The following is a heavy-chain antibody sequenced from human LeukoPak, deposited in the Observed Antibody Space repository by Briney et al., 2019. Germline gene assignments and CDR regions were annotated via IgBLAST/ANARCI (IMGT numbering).Heavy chain of an antibody. CDR2: IKQDGSEK. CDR1: GFTFSSYW. V-gene: IGHV3-7*03. D-gene: IGHD2-8*01. J-gene: IGHJ4*02. CDR3: AKALPYCTNGVCYGFDY. Sequence: PGGSLRLSCAASGFTFSSYWMSWVRQAPGKGLEWVANIKQDGSEKYYVDSVKGRFTISRDNAKNSLYLQMNSLRAEDTALYYCAKALPYCTNGVCYGFDYWGQGTLVTVSS.